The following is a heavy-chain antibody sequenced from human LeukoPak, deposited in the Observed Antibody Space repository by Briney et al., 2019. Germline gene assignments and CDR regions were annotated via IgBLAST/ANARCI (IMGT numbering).Heavy chain of an antibody. CDR3: ARHKKGHSYVY. CDR1: GGSISSYY. D-gene: IGHD5-18*01. J-gene: IGHJ4*02. CDR2: IYYSGST. V-gene: IGHV4-59*08. Sequence: SETLSLTCTVSGGSISSYYWSWIRQPPGKGLEWIGNIYYSGSTNYNPSLKSRITISVDTSKNQFSLKLSSVTAADTAVYYCARHKKGHSYVYWGQGTLVTVSS.